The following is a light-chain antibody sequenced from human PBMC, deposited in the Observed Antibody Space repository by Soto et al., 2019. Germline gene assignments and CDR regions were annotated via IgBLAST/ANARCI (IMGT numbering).Light chain of an antibody. CDR3: QQYYHWPVT. V-gene: IGKV3-15*01. CDR2: GAS. J-gene: IGKJ4*01. CDR1: RTVSNR. Sequence: EILMTQSPDTLSVSPGERVTLSCRASRTVSNRLAWYQHKPGQAPRLLISGASTVATGIPPRFRGSGSGTEFTLTVDTLQSEAGAIDDCQQYYHWPVTFGGGTKVEI.